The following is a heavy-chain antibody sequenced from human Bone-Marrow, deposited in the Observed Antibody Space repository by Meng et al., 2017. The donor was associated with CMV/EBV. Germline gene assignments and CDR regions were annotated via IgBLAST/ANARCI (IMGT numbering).Heavy chain of an antibody. V-gene: IGHV3-30-3*01. Sequence: GESLKISCAASGFTSSSYAMHWVRQAPGKGLEWVAVISYDGSNKYYADSVKGRFTISRDNSKNTLYLQMNSLRAEDTAVYYCARDYLRWLLSAFDYWGQGTLVTVSS. D-gene: IGHD5-24*01. CDR3: ARDYLRWLLSAFDY. CDR1: GFTSSSYA. CDR2: ISYDGSNK. J-gene: IGHJ4*02.